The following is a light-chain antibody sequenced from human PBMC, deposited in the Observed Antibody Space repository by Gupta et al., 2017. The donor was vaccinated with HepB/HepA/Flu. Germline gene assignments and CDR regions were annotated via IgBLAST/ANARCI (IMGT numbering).Light chain of an antibody. V-gene: IGLV2-14*03. CDR1: SSDVGGYHF. J-gene: IGLJ2*01. Sequence: SALTQPASLSASPGQSITISCTGTSSDVGGYHFVSWYQHHPGKAPRLLIYDVSNRSAGVASRFSGSKSGNTASLAISGLQDEDDADYYCSSKTTSRGVVFGGGTKLTVL. CDR2: DVS. CDR3: SSKTTSRGVV.